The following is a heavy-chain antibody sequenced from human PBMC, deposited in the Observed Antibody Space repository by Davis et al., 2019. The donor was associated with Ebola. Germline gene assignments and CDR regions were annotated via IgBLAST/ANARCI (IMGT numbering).Heavy chain of an antibody. CDR1: GYTFTSYG. D-gene: IGHD1-14*01. J-gene: IGHJ6*04. CDR2: ISIYNGNT. Sequence: AASVKVSCKASGYTFTSYGISWVRQAPGQGPEWMGWISIYNGNTHYIQKFQGRVTMTTDTSTSTAYMELRSLRSDDTAVYYCARVLDGTAMSYYYYYGMDVWGKGTTVTVSS. V-gene: IGHV1-18*04. CDR3: ARVLDGTAMSYYYYYGMDV.